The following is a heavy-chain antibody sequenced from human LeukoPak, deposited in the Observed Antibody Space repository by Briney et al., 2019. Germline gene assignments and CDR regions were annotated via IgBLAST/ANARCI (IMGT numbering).Heavy chain of an antibody. J-gene: IGHJ4*02. CDR2: ISSSSGYI. CDR1: GFTFSSCA. CDR3: ARVPSDY. V-gene: IGHV3-21*06. Sequence: GGSLRLSCAASGFTFSSCAMSWVRQAPGKGLEWVSSISSSSGYIYYADSVKGRYTISRDNAKNSLYLQMNSLRAEDTAVYYCARVPSDYWGQGTLVTVSS.